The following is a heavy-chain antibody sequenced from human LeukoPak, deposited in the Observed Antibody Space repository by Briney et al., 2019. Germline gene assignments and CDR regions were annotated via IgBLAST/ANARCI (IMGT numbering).Heavy chain of an antibody. CDR2: IYHSGST. CDR3: AGEGIVVVPAAIHGRDY. J-gene: IGHJ4*02. Sequence: PSETLSLTCAVSGYSISSGYYWGWIRQPPGKGLEWIGSIYHSGSTYYNPSLKSRVTISVDTSKNQFSLKLSSVTAADTALYYCAGEGIVVVPAAIHGRDYWGQGTLVTVSS. CDR1: GYSISSGYY. D-gene: IGHD2-2*02. V-gene: IGHV4-38-2*01.